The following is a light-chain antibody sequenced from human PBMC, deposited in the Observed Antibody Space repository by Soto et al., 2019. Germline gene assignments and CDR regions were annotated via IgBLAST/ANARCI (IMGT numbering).Light chain of an antibody. Sequence: EIVLTQSPGTLSLSPGERATLSCRASQSVSSNYLAWYQQKPGQAPRLLIYGASSRATGIPDRFSGSGSGTEFTLTISRLEPADFAVYYCQQYGGSPRTFGQGTKVEIK. J-gene: IGKJ1*01. CDR3: QQYGGSPRT. CDR1: QSVSSNY. CDR2: GAS. V-gene: IGKV3-20*01.